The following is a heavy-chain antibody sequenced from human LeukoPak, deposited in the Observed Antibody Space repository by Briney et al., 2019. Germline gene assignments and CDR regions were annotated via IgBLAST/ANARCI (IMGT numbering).Heavy chain of an antibody. J-gene: IGHJ5*02. D-gene: IGHD4-17*01. CDR2: IYYSGST. Sequence: ETVSLTCSVSGGSISSHYWSWIRQPPRKGLEWIGYIYYSGSTKYNPSLKSRVTISVDTSKNQFSLKLSSVTAADTAVYYCARGGTTVTPGLLWFDPWGQAAMATVSS. CDR3: ARGGTTVTPGLLWFDP. V-gene: IGHV4-59*11. CDR1: GGSISSHY.